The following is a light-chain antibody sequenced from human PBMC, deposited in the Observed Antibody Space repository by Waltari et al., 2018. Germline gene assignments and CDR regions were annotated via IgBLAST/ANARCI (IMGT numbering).Light chain of an antibody. CDR1: QSVSAF. Sequence: EIVLTQSPATLSLSPGDRVTLSCRASQSVSAFLAWYQQRPGQAPSLLIYDTSSRATGVPARFTASGSGTDFTLTISSLEPEDFAVYYCQQRANWPPTFGQGTKLEIK. CDR2: DTS. CDR3: QQRANWPPT. J-gene: IGKJ2*01. V-gene: IGKV3-11*01.